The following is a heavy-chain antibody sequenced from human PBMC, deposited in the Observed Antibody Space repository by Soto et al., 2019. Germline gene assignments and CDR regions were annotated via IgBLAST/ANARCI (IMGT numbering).Heavy chain of an antibody. CDR1: GDSISSYS. V-gene: IGHV4-59*01. CDR3: ARSRNDDWSGYYALTV. Sequence: QVQLQESGPGLVKPSETLSLTCIVSGDSISSYSWTWIRQPPGKGLEWIGYIYNTGGTNSNPSLKSRVTISLDTSKNQFSLKLSSVTAADTAVYYCARSRNDDWSGYYALTVWGPGAVVTVSS. CDR2: IYNTGGT. D-gene: IGHD3-3*01. J-gene: IGHJ3*01.